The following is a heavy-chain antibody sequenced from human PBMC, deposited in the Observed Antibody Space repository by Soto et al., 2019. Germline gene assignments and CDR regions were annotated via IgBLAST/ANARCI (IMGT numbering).Heavy chain of an antibody. CDR2: FRTGGDDGTT. J-gene: IGHJ4*02. CDR1: GFTFSSYS. CDR3: AKKVNSGPGSQYFDY. D-gene: IGHD3-10*01. V-gene: IGHV3-23*01. Sequence: GGSLRLSCAASGFTFSSYSMSWVRQAPGKXLEWVSGFRTGGDDGTTYYADSVKGRFTISRDNSKNTLFLQMNSLRAEDTAIYYCAKKVNSGPGSQYFDYWGQGTLVTVFS.